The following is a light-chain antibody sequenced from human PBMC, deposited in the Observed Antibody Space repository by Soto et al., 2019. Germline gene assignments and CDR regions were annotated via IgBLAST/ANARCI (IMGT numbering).Light chain of an antibody. V-gene: IGKV3-11*01. Sequence: EMVLTQSPATLSLSPGERATLSCRASQSVSSYLAWYQKKPGQAPRLLIYDASNRATGIPARFSGSGSGTDFTLTISSLDPEDFAVYYCQQRSAWPSTFGEGNSVEIK. CDR3: QQRSAWPST. CDR2: DAS. CDR1: QSVSSY. J-gene: IGKJ4*01.